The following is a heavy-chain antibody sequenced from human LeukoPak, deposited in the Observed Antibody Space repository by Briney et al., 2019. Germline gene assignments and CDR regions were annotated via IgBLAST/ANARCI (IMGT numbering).Heavy chain of an antibody. V-gene: IGHV4-31*03. CDR2: IYYSGST. CDR3: ARDYTDYGMDV. Sequence: SQTLSFTCTVSGGSISSGGYYWSWIRQHPGKGLEWIGYIYYSGSTYYNPSLKSRVTISVDTSKNQFSLKLSSVTAADTAVYHCARDYTDYGMDVWGQGTTVTVSS. D-gene: IGHD3-16*01. J-gene: IGHJ6*02. CDR1: GGSISSGGYY.